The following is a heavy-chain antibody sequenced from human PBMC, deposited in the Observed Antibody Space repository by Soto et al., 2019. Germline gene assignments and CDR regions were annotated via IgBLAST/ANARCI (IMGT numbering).Heavy chain of an antibody. CDR1: SDSISSYY. V-gene: IGHV4-59*08. Sequence: QVQLQESGPGLVRPSETLSLTCTVSSDSISSYYWIWIRPSPGKGLEWIGYTDYSGNTNYNPSLKSRVTIAGDTSKTQFSLRLSSVTAADTAVYYCARAVGDPLYYLDYWGQGTLVTVSS. CDR2: TDYSGNT. D-gene: IGHD6-19*01. J-gene: IGHJ4*02. CDR3: ARAVGDPLYYLDY.